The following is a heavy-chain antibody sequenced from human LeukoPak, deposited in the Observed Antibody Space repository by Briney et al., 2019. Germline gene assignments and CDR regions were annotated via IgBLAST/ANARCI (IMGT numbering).Heavy chain of an antibody. D-gene: IGHD6-6*01. CDR3: AKKYSSSSGTFDF. CDR2: ISASGGST. J-gene: IGHJ5*01. V-gene: IGHV3-23*01. Sequence: GGSLRLSCAASGFTFSSSAMSWVRQVPGKGLEWVSGISASGGSTSYADSVRGRFTISRDNSKNTLYVQMNSLRAEDTAVYYCAKKYSSSSGTFDFWGQGTLVTVSS. CDR1: GFTFSSSA.